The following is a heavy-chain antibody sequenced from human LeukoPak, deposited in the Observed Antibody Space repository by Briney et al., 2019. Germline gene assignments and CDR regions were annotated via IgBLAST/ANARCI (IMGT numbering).Heavy chain of an antibody. Sequence: PSETLSLTCAVYGGSFSGYYWSWIRQPPGKGLEWIGEINHSGSTNYNPSLKSRVTISVDTSKNQFSLKLSSVTAADTAVYYCARHGRYCSGGSCYHTFDYWGQGTLVTVSS. CDR2: INHSGST. V-gene: IGHV4-34*01. CDR1: GGSFSGYY. CDR3: ARHGRYCSGGSCYHTFDY. D-gene: IGHD2-15*01. J-gene: IGHJ4*02.